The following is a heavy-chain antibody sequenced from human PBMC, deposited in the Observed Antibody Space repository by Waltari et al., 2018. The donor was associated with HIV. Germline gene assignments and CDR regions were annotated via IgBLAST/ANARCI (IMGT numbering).Heavy chain of an antibody. J-gene: IGHJ4*02. Sequence: EGQLVEFGGGMGKPGGSLRLSCAVFGFNLSKVWMSWVRQAPGKGLEWVDRIKTKTDGGTVDYAAPVTGRFTISRDDSQSTLYLEINSLKTEDTAVYYCTTIQFYYVFEFWGQGTLVTVSS. CDR2: IKTKTDGGTV. D-gene: IGHD3-10*02. CDR3: TTIQFYYVFEF. CDR1: GFNLSKVW. V-gene: IGHV3-15*01.